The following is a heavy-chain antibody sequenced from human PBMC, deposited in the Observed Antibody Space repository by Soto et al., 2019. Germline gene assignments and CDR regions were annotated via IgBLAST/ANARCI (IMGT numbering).Heavy chain of an antibody. Sequence: QVQLQQWGAGLLKPGETLSLTCAVYGGSFSGHYWTWIRQSPGEGLEWIGEINHSGFTNYNPSLKCRLPMSLDTSKSPFALKLSSVAGVAAAVYYWARFPFDRSSWTNHRYFDSWGQGTLVTVSS. CDR1: GGSFSGHY. CDR2: INHSGFT. V-gene: IGHV4-34*01. D-gene: IGHD6-13*01. CDR3: ARFPFDRSSWTNHRYFDS. J-gene: IGHJ4*02.